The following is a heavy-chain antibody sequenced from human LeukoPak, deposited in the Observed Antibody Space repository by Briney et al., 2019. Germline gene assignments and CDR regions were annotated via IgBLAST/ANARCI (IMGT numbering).Heavy chain of an antibody. CDR2: ISWNSGSI. CDR1: GFTFDDYA. Sequence: GGSLRLSCAASGFTFDDYAMHWVRQAPGKGLEWVSGISWNSGSIGYADSVKGRFTISRDNAKNSLYLQMNSLRAEDTALYYCAKDMESSSDTAFDYWGQGTLVTVSS. V-gene: IGHV3-9*01. J-gene: IGHJ4*02. CDR3: AKDMESSSDTAFDY. D-gene: IGHD5-18*01.